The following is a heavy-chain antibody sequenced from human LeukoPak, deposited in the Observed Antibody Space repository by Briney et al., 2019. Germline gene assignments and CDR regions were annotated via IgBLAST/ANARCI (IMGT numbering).Heavy chain of an antibody. J-gene: IGHJ4*02. CDR3: AKGEGLSGYYLIDY. CDR2: ISGSGGST. Sequence: PGGSLRLSCAASGFTFSSYAMSWVRQAPGKGLEWVSAISGSGGSTYYADSVKGRFTISRDNSKNTLYLRMNSLRAEDTAVYYCAKGEGLSGYYLIDYWGQGTLVTVSS. V-gene: IGHV3-23*01. CDR1: GFTFSSYA. D-gene: IGHD3-9*01.